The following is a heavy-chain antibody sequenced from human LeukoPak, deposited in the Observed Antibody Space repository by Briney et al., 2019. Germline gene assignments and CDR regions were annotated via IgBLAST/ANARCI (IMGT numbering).Heavy chain of an antibody. CDR3: ARGGYDFWSGYPLDY. V-gene: IGHV4-34*01. D-gene: IGHD3-3*01. J-gene: IGHJ4*02. CDR1: GGSFSGYY. Sequence: PSETLSLTCAVYGGSFSGYYWSWIRQPPGKGLEWIGEINHSGSTNYNPPLKSRVTISVDTSKNQFSLKLSSVTAADTAVYYCARGGYDFWSGYPLDYWGQGTLVTVSS. CDR2: INHSGST.